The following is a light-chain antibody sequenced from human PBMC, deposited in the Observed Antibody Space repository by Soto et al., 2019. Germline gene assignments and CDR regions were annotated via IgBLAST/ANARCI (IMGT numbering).Light chain of an antibody. V-gene: IGKV3-20*01. CDR2: SAS. J-gene: IGKJ5*01. CDR3: QQYGSSPIT. Sequence: EIVLTQSPGTLSLSPGDRVTLSCRASRSVSGSYLSWYQQKPGQAPRVLIYSASLRATGIPDRFSGSGSGTDFSLTISRLEPEDFAVYYWQQYGSSPITFGQGTRLEIK. CDR1: RSVSGSY.